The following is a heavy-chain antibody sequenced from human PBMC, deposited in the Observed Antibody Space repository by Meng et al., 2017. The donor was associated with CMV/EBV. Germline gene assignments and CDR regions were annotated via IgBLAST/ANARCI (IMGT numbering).Heavy chain of an antibody. Sequence: TCSVSGISVGVYRWRRIPQPAGQGLEWIGRIYTSDSTNSHPSLKSRVTMSVDTSKNQFSLKLSSVTAADTAVYYCARSWTAYYFDYWGQGTLVTVSS. V-gene: IGHV4-4*07. CDR2: IYTSDST. J-gene: IGHJ4*02. CDR3: ARSWTAYYFDY. CDR1: GISVGVYR. D-gene: IGHD1-1*01.